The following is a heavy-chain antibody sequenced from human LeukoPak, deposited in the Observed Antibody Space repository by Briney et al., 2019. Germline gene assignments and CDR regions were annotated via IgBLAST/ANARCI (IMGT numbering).Heavy chain of an antibody. CDR1: GGSISSGGYY. Sequence: PSETLSLTCTVSGGSISSGGYYWSWIRQPPGKGLEWIGEINHSGSTNYNPSLRSRVTISVDTSKNQFSLKLSSVTAADTAVYYCARGSRGYSGYAVGKLDYWGQGTLVTVSS. CDR3: ARGSRGYSGYAVGKLDY. J-gene: IGHJ4*02. CDR2: INHSGST. D-gene: IGHD5-12*01. V-gene: IGHV4-39*07.